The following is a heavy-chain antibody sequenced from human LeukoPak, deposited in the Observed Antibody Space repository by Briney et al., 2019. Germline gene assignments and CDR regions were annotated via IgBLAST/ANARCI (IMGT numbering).Heavy chain of an antibody. J-gene: IGHJ4*02. CDR1: GSTFSTYA. D-gene: IGHD2-15*01. Sequence: GGSLRLSCAASGSTFSTYAMHWVRQTPGKGLEYVSAISTNGGGTYYANSVKGRFTISRDNSKNTLYLQMGSLRAEDMAVYYCARYCSGVSCYSGYDYWGQGTPVTVSS. CDR3: ARYCSGVSCYSGYDY. CDR2: ISTNGGGT. V-gene: IGHV3-64*01.